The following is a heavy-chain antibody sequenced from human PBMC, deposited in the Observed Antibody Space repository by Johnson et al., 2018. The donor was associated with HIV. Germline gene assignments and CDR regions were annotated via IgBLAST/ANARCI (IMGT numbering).Heavy chain of an antibody. CDR3: ARAPPYYGGYSVSDAFDI. J-gene: IGHJ3*02. CDR1: GFTFSSYW. D-gene: IGHD3-22*01. CDR2: INSDGSST. Sequence: VQLVESGGGLVQPGGSLRLSCAASGFTFSSYWMSWVRQAPGKGLVWVSRINSDGSSTSYADSVKGRFTISRDNSKNTLYLQMNSLRPEDTAVYYCARAPPYYGGYSVSDAFDIWGQGTMVTVSS. V-gene: IGHV3-74*02.